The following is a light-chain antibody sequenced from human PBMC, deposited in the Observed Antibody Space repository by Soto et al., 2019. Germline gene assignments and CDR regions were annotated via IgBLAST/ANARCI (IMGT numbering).Light chain of an antibody. Sequence: EIVLTQSPGTLSLSPGERATVSCRASQGVSSSYLAWYQHKPGQAPRLLISGASNRAAGIPDRFSASGSGTDFTLTISGLQPEDFALYYCQVYGILPWTFGQGTKVDIK. CDR3: QVYGILPWT. CDR2: GAS. CDR1: QGVSSSY. V-gene: IGKV3-20*01. J-gene: IGKJ1*01.